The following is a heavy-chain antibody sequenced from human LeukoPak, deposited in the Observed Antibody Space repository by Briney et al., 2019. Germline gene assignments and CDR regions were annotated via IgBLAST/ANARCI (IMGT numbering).Heavy chain of an antibody. D-gene: IGHD2-2*01. CDR2: INPSGGST. CDR1: GYRFTSYD. CDR3: ARDGPTAAPFDY. V-gene: IGHV1-46*01. J-gene: IGHJ4*02. Sequence: ASVTVSCKASGYRFTSYDMHWVRQAPGQGLEWMGIINPSGGSTSYAQRFQGRVAMTRDTSTTTVFMEVNSLTSEDTAVYLCARDGPTAAPFDYWGQGTLVTVSS.